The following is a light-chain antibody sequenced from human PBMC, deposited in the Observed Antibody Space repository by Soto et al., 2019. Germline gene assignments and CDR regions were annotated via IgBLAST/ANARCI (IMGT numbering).Light chain of an antibody. V-gene: IGKV3-20*01. CDR1: QSVGSNY. CDR3: QQYGNSRA. Sequence: EVVLTQSPGTLSFSPGERATLSCRASQSVGSNYLAWYQQKPGQAPRLLIYGASRRATGIPDRFSGSGSGTDFTLTISRLVPEDFAVYYCQQYGNSRAFGQGTKVDIK. J-gene: IGKJ1*01. CDR2: GAS.